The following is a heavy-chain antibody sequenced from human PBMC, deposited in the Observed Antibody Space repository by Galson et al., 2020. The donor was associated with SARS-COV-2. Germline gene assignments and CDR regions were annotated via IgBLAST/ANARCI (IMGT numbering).Heavy chain of an antibody. Sequence: SETLCLTCVVYGGSFSGYYWSWIRQPPGKGLEWIGEINHSGSTNYNPSLKSRVTISVDTSKNQFSLKLSSVTAADTAVYYCARGRTITIFGANYYYYMDVWGKGTTVTVSS. D-gene: IGHD3-3*01. V-gene: IGHV4-34*01. CDR3: ARGRTITIFGANYYYYMDV. CDR1: GGSFSGYY. J-gene: IGHJ6*03. CDR2: INHSGST.